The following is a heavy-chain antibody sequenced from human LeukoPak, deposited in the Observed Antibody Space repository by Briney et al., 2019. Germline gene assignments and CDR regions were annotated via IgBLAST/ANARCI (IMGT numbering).Heavy chain of an antibody. J-gene: IGHJ6*03. CDR1: GYSISNGYY. CDR3: ARSLGYCSSTSCPGSYYMDV. Sequence: SETLSLTCTVSGYSISNGYYWGWIRQPPGKGLEWIGSIYHSGSTYYNPSLKSRVTISVDTSKNQFSPKLSSVTAADTAVYYCARSLGYCSSTSCPGSYYMDVWGKGTTVTVSS. CDR2: IYHSGST. V-gene: IGHV4-38-2*02. D-gene: IGHD2-2*01.